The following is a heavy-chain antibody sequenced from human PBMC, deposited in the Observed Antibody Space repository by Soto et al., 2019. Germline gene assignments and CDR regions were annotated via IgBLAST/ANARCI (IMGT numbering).Heavy chain of an antibody. CDR2: IYYSGNT. CDR3: ARLPRGNWVDH. Sequence: QVQLQESGPGLVKPSQTLSLICTVSGGSISSGDYYWSWIRQPPGMALEWIAYIYYSGNTYYNPSPHSRVTIPVDTSKNQSSLRLSSLTAADTAVYYCARLPRGNWVDHWGQGILVTVSS. CDR1: GGSISSGDYY. J-gene: IGHJ5*02. V-gene: IGHV4-30-4*01.